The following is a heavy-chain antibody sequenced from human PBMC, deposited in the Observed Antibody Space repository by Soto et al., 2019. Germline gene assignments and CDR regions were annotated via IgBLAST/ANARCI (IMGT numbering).Heavy chain of an antibody. D-gene: IGHD3-3*01. J-gene: IGHJ5*02. CDR3: ASGGPDYDFWSGYYDWFDP. CDR1: GFTFSSYG. Sequence: QVQLVESGGGVVQPGRSLRLSCAASGFTFSSYGMHWVGQAPGKGLEWVAVISYDGSNKYYADSVKGRFTISRDNSKNTLYLQMNSLRADDTAVYYCASGGPDYDFWSGYYDWFDPWGQGTLVTVSS. CDR2: ISYDGSNK. V-gene: IGHV3-30*03.